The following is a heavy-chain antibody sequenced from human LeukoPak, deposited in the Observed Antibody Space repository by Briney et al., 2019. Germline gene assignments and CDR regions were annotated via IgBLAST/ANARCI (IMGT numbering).Heavy chain of an antibody. D-gene: IGHD2-2*01. V-gene: IGHV1-46*01. J-gene: IGHJ2*01. CDR2: INPSGGNT. CDR3: ERVGGRGCSSTSCPNWYFDL. CDR1: GYTFTSYY. Sequence: VASVKVSCKASGYTFTSYYMHWVRQAPGQGVEWMGIINPSGGNTSYAQKFQGTVTMTRDTSTSTVYMELSSLRSEDTAVYYCERVGGRGCSSTSCPNWYFDLWGRGTLVTVSS.